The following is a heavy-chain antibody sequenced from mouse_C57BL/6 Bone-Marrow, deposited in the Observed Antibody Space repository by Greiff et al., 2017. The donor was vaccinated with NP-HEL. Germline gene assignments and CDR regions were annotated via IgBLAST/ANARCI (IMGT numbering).Heavy chain of an antibody. CDR1: GFSLTSYG. CDR3: AKNPYYYGSSLCAMDY. D-gene: IGHD1-1*01. Sequence: QVQLQQSGPGLVQPSQCLSITCTVSGFSLTSYGVHWVRQSPGKGLEWLGVIWRGGSTDYNAAFMSSPSITTANSKSHVFFKMNRLQADDTAIYYCAKNPYYYGSSLCAMDYWGQRTSVTVSS. CDR2: IWRGGST. V-gene: IGHV2-5*01. J-gene: IGHJ4*01.